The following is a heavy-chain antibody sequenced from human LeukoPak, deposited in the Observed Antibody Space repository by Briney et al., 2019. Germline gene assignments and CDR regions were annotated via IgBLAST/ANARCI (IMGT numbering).Heavy chain of an antibody. V-gene: IGHV3-23*01. CDR3: AKDRYDYVWGRYRPERA. CDR1: GFTFSSYA. Sequence: GGSLRLSCAASGFTFSSYAMSWVRQAPGKGLEWVSAISGSGGSTYYADSVKGRFTISRDNSKNTLYLQMNSLRAEDTAVYYCAKDRYDYVWGRYRPERAWGQGALVTVSS. CDR2: ISGSGGST. J-gene: IGHJ4*02. D-gene: IGHD3-16*02.